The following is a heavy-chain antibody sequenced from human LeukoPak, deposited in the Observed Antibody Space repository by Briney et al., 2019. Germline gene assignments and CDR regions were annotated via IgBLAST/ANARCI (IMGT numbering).Heavy chain of an antibody. CDR3: ARGTVRDIVVVPAAIRRGRGWFDP. V-gene: IGHV4-59*12. D-gene: IGHD2-2*02. CDR1: GGSISSYY. CDR2: IYYSGST. J-gene: IGHJ5*02. Sequence: SETLSLTCTVSGGSISSYYWSWIRQPPGKGLEWIGYIYYSGSTNYNPSLKSRVTISVDTSKNQFSLKLSSVTAADTAVYYCARGTVRDIVVVPAAIRRGRGWFDPWGQGTLVTVSS.